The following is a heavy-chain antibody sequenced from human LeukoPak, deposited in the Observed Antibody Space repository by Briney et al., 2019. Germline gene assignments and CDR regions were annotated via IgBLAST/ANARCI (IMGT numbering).Heavy chain of an antibody. CDR3: ARITSWIYYGDAFHI. V-gene: IGHV3-7*03. CDR2: IKEDGSEK. D-gene: IGHD1-26*01. Sequence: GGSLRLSCAASGFTFSSYWMSWVRQAPGKGLEWVANIKEDGSEKYYVDSVKGRFTISRDNSKNSLYLQMNSLRAGDTAVYYCARITSWIYYGDAFHIWGQGTLVTVSS. CDR1: GFTFSSYW. J-gene: IGHJ3*02.